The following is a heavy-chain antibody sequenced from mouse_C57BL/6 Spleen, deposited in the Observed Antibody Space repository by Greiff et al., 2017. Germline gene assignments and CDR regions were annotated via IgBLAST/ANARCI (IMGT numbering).Heavy chain of an antibody. Sequence: EVQLQESGPGLVKPSQSLSLTCSVTGYSITSGYYWNWIRQFPGNKLEWMGYISYDGSNNYNPSLKNRISITRDTSKNQFFLKLNSVTTEDTATYYCARDARFYGNYVYWYFDVWGTGTTVTVSS. J-gene: IGHJ1*03. V-gene: IGHV3-6*01. CDR2: ISYDGSN. CDR3: ARDARFYGNYVYWYFDV. CDR1: GYSITSGYY. D-gene: IGHD2-1*01.